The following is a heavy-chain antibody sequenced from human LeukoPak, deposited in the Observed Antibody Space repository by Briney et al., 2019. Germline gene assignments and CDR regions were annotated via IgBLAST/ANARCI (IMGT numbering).Heavy chain of an antibody. V-gene: IGHV6-1*01. D-gene: IGHD5-18*01. CDR2: TYYRSKWYS. CDR1: GDSVSSNSAA. J-gene: IGHJ4*02. Sequence: SQTLSLTCAISGDSVSSNSAAWNWIRQSPSRGLGWLGRTYYRSKWYSDYAISVKGRITINPDTSKNQFSLQLNSVTPEDTAVYYCTRESKAFRYGIDYWGQGTLVAVSS. CDR3: TRESKAFRYGIDY.